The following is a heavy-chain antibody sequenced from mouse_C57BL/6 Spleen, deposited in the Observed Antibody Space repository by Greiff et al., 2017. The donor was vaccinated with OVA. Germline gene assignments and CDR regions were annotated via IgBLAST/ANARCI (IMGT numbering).Heavy chain of an antibody. CDR1: GYTFTSYW. Sequence: QVHVKQPGAELVKPGASVKLSCKASGYTFTSYWMHWVKQRPGQGLEWIGMIHPNSGSTNYNEKFKSKATLTVDKSSSTAYMQLSSLTSEDSAVYYCVNGYDGFAYWGQGTLVTVSA. D-gene: IGHD2-2*01. J-gene: IGHJ3*01. CDR2: IHPNSGST. CDR3: VNGYDGFAY. V-gene: IGHV1-64*01.